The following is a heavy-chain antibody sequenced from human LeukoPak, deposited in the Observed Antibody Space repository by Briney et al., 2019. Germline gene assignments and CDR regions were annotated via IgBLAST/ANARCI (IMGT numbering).Heavy chain of an antibody. V-gene: IGHV1-18*01. CDR2: ISAYNGNT. Sequence: ASVKVSCKASGYTFTSYGISWVRQAPGQGLEWMGWISAYNGNTNYAQKLQGRVTMTTDTSTSTACMELRSLRSDDTAVYYCARVGSSSWSPFFDYWGQGTLVTVSS. CDR1: GYTFTSYG. J-gene: IGHJ4*02. CDR3: ARVGSSSWSPFFDY. D-gene: IGHD6-13*01.